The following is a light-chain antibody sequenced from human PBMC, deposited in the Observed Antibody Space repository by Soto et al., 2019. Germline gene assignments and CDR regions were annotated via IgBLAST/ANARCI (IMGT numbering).Light chain of an antibody. CDR1: QNVSSY. Sequence: EIVLTQSPATLSLSPGEIATLSFSASQNVSSYLAWYQQKPGQAPRLLIYDASNRAIGIPARFSGSGSGTDFTLTISSLQPEDFAVYFCQQRSNWPRLTFGGGTKVDI. CDR2: DAS. CDR3: QQRSNWPRLT. V-gene: IGKV3-11*01. J-gene: IGKJ4*01.